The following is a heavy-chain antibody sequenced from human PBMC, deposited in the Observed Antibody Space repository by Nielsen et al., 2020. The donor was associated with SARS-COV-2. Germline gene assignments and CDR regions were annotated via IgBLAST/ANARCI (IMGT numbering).Heavy chain of an antibody. V-gene: IGHV4-61*01. CDR3: ARLYDYGDYGDGFDF. D-gene: IGHD4-17*01. J-gene: IGHJ3*01. CDR1: GVSVSSGSYF. Sequence: SETLSLTCTVSGVSVSSGSYFWSWIRQPPGKRLEWIGYMFYIGTANYNPSFQSRVNISVDTSKNQFSLKLSSVTAADTAVYYCARLYDYGDYGDGFDFWGRGTLVTVSS. CDR2: MFYIGTA.